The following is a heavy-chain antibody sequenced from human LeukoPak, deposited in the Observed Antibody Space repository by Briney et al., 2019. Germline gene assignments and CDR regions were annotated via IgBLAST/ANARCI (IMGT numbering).Heavy chain of an antibody. J-gene: IGHJ4*02. V-gene: IGHV3-7*01. CDR2: IKQDGSEK. CDR3: ARDLRGSRLLWFGELSTFDY. Sequence: GGSLRLSCAASGFTFSSYLMSRVRQAPGKGLEWVTNIKQDGSEKYYVDSVKGRFTISRDNAKNSLYLQMNSLRAEDTAVYYCARDLRGSRLLWFGELSTFDYWGQGTLVTVSS. D-gene: IGHD3-10*01. CDR1: GFTFSSYL.